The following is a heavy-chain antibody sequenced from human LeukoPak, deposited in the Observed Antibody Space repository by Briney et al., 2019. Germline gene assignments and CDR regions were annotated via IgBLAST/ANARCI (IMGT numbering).Heavy chain of an antibody. CDR1: GGSISSYY. V-gene: IGHV4-59*01. CDR3: ARGATTVTTYYYYYMDV. D-gene: IGHD4-17*01. CDR2: IYYSGST. Sequence: SETLSLTCTVSGGSISSYYWSWIRQPPGKGLEWIGYIYYSGSTNYNPSLKSRVTISVDTSKNQFSLKLSSVTAADTAVYYCARGATTVTTYYYYYMDVWGKGTTVTVSS. J-gene: IGHJ6*03.